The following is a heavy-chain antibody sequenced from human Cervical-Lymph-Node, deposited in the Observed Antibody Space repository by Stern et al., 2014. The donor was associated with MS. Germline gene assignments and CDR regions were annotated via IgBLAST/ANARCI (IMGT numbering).Heavy chain of an antibody. CDR3: ARLIAPAGDAFDI. V-gene: IGHV5-51*01. Sequence: QLVQSGAEVRKPGQPLTISCKGAGYTFSNFWIGWVRQGPGKGLEWMGIVYPDDYLCRYSPGLRVKFTIATHKSTSTAYLQWSSLKASDSAIYYCARLIAPAGDAFDIWGQGTMVSVSS. J-gene: IGHJ3*02. CDR1: GYTFSNFW. D-gene: IGHD2-21*01. CDR2: VYPDDYLC.